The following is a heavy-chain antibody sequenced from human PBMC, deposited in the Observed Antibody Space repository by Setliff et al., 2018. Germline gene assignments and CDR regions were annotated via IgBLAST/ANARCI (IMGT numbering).Heavy chain of an antibody. CDR3: ARARDGGNSSGYSGAFDI. V-gene: IGHV1-2*04. CDR1: GYTFTGYY. D-gene: IGHD3-22*01. CDR2: INPNSGGT. Sequence: ASVKVSCKASGYTFTGYYMHWVRQAPGQGLEWMGWINPNSGGTNYAQKFQGWVTMTRDTSISTAYMELGRLRSDDTAVYYCARARDGGNSSGYSGAFDIWGQGTMVTVSS. J-gene: IGHJ3*02.